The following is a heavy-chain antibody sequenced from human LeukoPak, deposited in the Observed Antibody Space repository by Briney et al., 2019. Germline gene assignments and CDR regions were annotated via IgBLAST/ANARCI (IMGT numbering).Heavy chain of an antibody. CDR3: AMARSRVAGLRYFHH. CDR1: GYSFTSSW. V-gene: IGHV5-10-1*01. CDR2: IDPSDAYP. D-gene: IGHD6-19*01. Sequence: GESLKISCKGSGYSFTSSWFSGGRKMPGKGLEWLGRIDPSDAYPNYSPSFQGHVTISADKSISTAYLQWSSLEASDTAMYYCAMARSRVAGLRYFHHWGQGTLVTVSS. J-gene: IGHJ1*01.